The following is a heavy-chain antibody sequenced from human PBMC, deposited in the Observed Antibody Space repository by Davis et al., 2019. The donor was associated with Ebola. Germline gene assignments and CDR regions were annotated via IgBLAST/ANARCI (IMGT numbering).Heavy chain of an antibody. CDR1: GYTFTNYY. D-gene: IGHD5-12*01. V-gene: IGHV1-46*03. CDR2: INPNDGRT. J-gene: IGHJ3*02. Sequence: ASVKVSCKASGYTFTNYYMHWVRQAPGQGLEWMGMINPNDGRTIYAQKFQGRVTVTRDTSTTTVYMDLSSLRSEDTALYYCTTPGGQAGGYDVFDIWGQGTMVTVSS. CDR3: TTPGGQAGGYDVFDI.